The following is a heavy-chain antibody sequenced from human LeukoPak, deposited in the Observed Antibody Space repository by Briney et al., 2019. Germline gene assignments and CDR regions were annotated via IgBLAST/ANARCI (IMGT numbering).Heavy chain of an antibody. V-gene: IGHV4-4*07. D-gene: IGHD3-22*01. CDR3: ASTYYYDSSGYYRTKYYFDY. J-gene: IGHJ4*02. CDR1: GGSISSYY. Sequence: SETLSLTCTVSGGSISSYYWSWIRQPAGKGLEWIGRIYTSGSTNYNPSLKSRVTMSVDTSKNQFSLKLSSVTAADTAVYYCASTYYYDSSGYYRTKYYFDYWGQGTLVTVSS. CDR2: IYTSGST.